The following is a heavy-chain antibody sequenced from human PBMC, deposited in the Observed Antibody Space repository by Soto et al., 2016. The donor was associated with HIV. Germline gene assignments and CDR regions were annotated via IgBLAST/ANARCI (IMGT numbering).Heavy chain of an antibody. V-gene: IGHV1-2*02. Sequence: QVQLMQSGAEVKKPGTSVRVSCKTSGYTFTANYIHWVRQAPGQGLEWMGWIVPNTGGTNYGQKFQDRVTVTRDATSSTVYMELSRLRSDDTAVYYCARGTRQYLVPLDPWGQGTLVTVSS. CDR1: GYTFTANY. CDR2: IVPNTGGT. J-gene: IGHJ5*02. D-gene: IGHD6-13*01. CDR3: ARGTRQYLVPLDP.